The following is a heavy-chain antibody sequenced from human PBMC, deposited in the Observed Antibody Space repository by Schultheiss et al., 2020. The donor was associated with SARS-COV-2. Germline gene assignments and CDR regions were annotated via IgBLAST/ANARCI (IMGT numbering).Heavy chain of an antibody. CDR2: ISGSGGST. D-gene: IGHD4-23*01. CDR3: AKAERGTVVTTFDY. V-gene: IGHV3-23*01. J-gene: IGHJ4*02. Sequence: GGSLRLSCAASGFTFRSYAMSWVRQAPGKGLEWVSGISGSGGSTYYADSVKGRFTISRDNSKNTLYLQMNSLRAEDTAVYYCAKAERGTVVTTFDYWGQGTLVTVSS. CDR1: GFTFRSYA.